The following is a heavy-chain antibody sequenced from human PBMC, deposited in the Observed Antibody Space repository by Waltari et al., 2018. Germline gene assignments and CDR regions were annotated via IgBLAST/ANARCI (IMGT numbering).Heavy chain of an antibody. CDR1: GGSFSSYP. V-gene: IGHV1-69*05. Sequence: QVHLVQSGAEVKRPGSSVKVSCAAPGGSFSSYPVTWVRQVPGQGLEWMGGIIPFFGTKKYAQKFQDRVTFSTDESTSTVYMEINILRSEDTAVYFCARDQVQGVITDAFDVWGQGTMVTVSS. J-gene: IGHJ3*01. D-gene: IGHD3-10*01. CDR3: ARDQVQGVITDAFDV. CDR2: IIPFFGTK.